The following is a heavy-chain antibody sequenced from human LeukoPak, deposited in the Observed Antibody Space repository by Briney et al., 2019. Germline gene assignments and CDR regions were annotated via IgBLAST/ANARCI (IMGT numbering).Heavy chain of an antibody. CDR2: IYPGDSDT. J-gene: IGHJ3*02. CDR1: GYSFTSYW. Sequence: GESLKISCKGSGYSFTSYWIGWMRQLPGKGLEWMGIIYPGDSDTRYSPSFQGQVTISADKSISTAYLQWSSLKASDTAMYYCARLSDYGDHVGAFDIWGQGTMVTVSS. V-gene: IGHV5-51*01. CDR3: ARLSDYGDHVGAFDI. D-gene: IGHD4-17*01.